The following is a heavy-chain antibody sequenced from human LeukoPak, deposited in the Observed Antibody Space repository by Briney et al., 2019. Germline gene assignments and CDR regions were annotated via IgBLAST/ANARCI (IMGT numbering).Heavy chain of an antibody. CDR2: IIPIFGTA. CDR3: ARDGRDGYNLLSY. Sequence: SVKVSCKASGGTFSSYVISWVRQAPGQGLEWMGRIIPIFGTANYAQKFQGRVTITTDESTSTAYMELSSLRSEDTAVYYCARDGRDGYNLLSYWGQGTLVTVSS. D-gene: IGHD5-24*01. V-gene: IGHV1-69*05. CDR1: GGTFSSYV. J-gene: IGHJ4*02.